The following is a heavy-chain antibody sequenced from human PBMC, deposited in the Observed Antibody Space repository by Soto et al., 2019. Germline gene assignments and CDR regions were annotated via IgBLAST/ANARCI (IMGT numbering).Heavy chain of an antibody. V-gene: IGHV4-59*08. CDR3: ASLGWVGAKQLSNYYYYYGMDV. Sequence: ASETLSLTCTVSGGSISSYYWSWIRQPPGKGLEWIGYIYYSGSTNYNPSLKSRVTISVDTSKNQFSLKLSSVTAADTAVYYCASLGWVGAKQLSNYYYYYGMDVWGQGTTVTVSS. D-gene: IGHD6-6*01. CDR1: GGSISSYY. J-gene: IGHJ6*02. CDR2: IYYSGST.